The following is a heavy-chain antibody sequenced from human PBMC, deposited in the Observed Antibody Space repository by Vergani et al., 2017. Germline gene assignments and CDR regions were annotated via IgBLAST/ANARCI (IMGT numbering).Heavy chain of an antibody. CDR3: ARHISVVRPSSMTAFDY. Sequence: QMQLQESGPGLVKPSETLSLSCTVSGDSISTSSYAWGWIRQPPGKTLEWIGTVFYGGRTSYNPSLKSRVTLSLDTSKKQISLHLTCVTAADTAVYYCARHISVVRPSSMTAFDYWGQGTLVTVSS. V-gene: IGHV4-39*01. CDR2: VFYGGRT. D-gene: IGHD2-21*01. J-gene: IGHJ4*02. CDR1: GDSISTSSYA.